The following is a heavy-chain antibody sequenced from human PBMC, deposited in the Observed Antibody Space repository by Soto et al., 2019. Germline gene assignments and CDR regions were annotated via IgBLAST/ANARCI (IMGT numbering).Heavy chain of an antibody. CDR3: ARLDFKKWLQHASFDY. J-gene: IGHJ4*02. D-gene: IGHD5-18*01. Sequence: QVQLVQSGAEVKKPGSSVKVSCKASGGTFSSYAISWVRQAPGQGLEWMGGIIPMFGTANYAQKFQGRVTIAADESTSTAYMELSSQRSEDTAVYYCARLDFKKWLQHASFDYWGQGTLVTVSS. CDR2: IIPMFGTA. V-gene: IGHV1-69*01. CDR1: GGTFSSYA.